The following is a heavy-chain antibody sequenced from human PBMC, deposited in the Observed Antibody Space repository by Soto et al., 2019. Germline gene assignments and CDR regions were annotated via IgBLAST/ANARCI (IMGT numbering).Heavy chain of an antibody. CDR2: IYYSGST. V-gene: IGHV4-39*01. CDR1: GGSISSSSYY. Sequence: QLQLQESGPGLVKPSETLSLTCTVSGGSISSSSYYWGWIRQPPGKGLEWIGSIYYSGSTYYNPSLKSRVTISVDTSKNQFSLKLSSVTAADTAVYYCAKLAGSYASVLFDYWGQGTLVTVSS. D-gene: IGHD3-16*01. CDR3: AKLAGSYASVLFDY. J-gene: IGHJ4*02.